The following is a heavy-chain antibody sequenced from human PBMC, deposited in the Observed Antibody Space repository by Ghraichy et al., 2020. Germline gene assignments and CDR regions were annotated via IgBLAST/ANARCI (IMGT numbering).Heavy chain of an antibody. CDR2: ISSSSSTI. V-gene: IGHV3-48*01. J-gene: IGHJ4*02. Sequence: GALRLSCAASGFTFSTYSMHWVRQAPGKGLEWVSYISSSSSTIYYADSVRGRFTISRDNAKNSLYLQMNSLRAEDTAVYYCARGGGSSDYWDQGTLVTVSS. CDR1: GFTFSTYS. CDR3: ARGGGSSDY. D-gene: IGHD2-15*01.